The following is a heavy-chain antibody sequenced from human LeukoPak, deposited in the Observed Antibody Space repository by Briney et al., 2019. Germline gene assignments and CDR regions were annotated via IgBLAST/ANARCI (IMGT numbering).Heavy chain of an antibody. CDR2: ISYDGSNK. CDR3: ARAVQPRLWYFDL. V-gene: IGHV3-30*04. Sequence: PGGSLRLSCAASGFTFSSYAMHWVRQAPGKGLEWVAFISYDGSNKYYADSVKGRFTISRDNSKDTLYLQMNSLRAEDTAVYYCARAVQPRLWYFDLWGRGTLVTVSS. D-gene: IGHD6-13*01. J-gene: IGHJ2*01. CDR1: GFTFSSYA.